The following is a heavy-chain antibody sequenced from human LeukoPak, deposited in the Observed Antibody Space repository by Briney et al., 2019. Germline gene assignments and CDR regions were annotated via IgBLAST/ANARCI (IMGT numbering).Heavy chain of an antibody. V-gene: IGHV3-23*01. D-gene: IGHD3-10*01. CDR2: VSDSGGST. Sequence: GGSLRLSCAASGFTFSSYAMSWVRQAPGKGLEWVSSVSDSGGSTYYADSVKGRVTISRDNSKNTLYLQMNSLRAEDTAVYYCARDRRVSGFDPWGQGTLVTVSS. CDR3: ARDRRVSGFDP. CDR1: GFTFSSYA. J-gene: IGHJ5*02.